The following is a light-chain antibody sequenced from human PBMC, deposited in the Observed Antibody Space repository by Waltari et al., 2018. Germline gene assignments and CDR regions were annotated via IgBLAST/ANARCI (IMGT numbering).Light chain of an antibody. V-gene: IGLV3-19*01. Sequence: SSELTQDPAVSVALGQTVRITCQGDSRRGYYASWYQQRPGQAPFLLLYGHDNRPSGIPDRFSGSTSGNTASLTITRAQAEDVGVYYCLSRDSSSTRVFGGGTTLTV. J-gene: IGLJ3*02. CDR1: SRRGYY. CDR2: GHD. CDR3: LSRDSSSTRV.